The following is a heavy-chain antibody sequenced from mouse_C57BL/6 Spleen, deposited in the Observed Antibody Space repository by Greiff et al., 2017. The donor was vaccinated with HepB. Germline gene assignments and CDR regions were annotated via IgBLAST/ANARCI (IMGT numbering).Heavy chain of an antibody. D-gene: IGHD2-4*01. Sequence: EVKLVESGGDLVKPGGSLKLSCAASGFTFSSYGMSWVRQTPDKRLEWVATISSGGSYTYYPDSVKGRLTISRDNAKNTLYLQMSSLKSEDTAMYYRASHYDYDGYYAMDYWGQGTSVTVSS. J-gene: IGHJ4*01. CDR3: ASHYDYDGYYAMDY. CDR2: ISSGGSYT. CDR1: GFTFSSYG. V-gene: IGHV5-6*01.